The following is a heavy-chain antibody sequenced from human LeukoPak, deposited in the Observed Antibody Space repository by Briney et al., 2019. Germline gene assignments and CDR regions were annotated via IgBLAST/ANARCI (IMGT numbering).Heavy chain of an antibody. V-gene: IGHV3-66*02. D-gene: IGHD4-23*01. Sequence: PGGSLRLSCAASGFTVSSNYVSWVRQAPGRGLQWASTIYTGGSTYYADSVKGRFTISRDNSKNTLYLQMNSLRAEDTAMYYCARDKNYGGNSWYFDLWGRGTLVTVSS. CDR2: IYTGGST. CDR1: GFTVSSNY. J-gene: IGHJ2*01. CDR3: ARDKNYGGNSWYFDL.